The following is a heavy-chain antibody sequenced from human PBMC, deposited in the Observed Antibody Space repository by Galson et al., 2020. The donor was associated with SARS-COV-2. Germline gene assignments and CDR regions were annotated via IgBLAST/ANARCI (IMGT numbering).Heavy chain of an antibody. CDR2: IVPNGRI. V-gene: IGHV3-23*01. CDR1: GYTFSRHA. J-gene: IGHJ4*02. CDR3: AKVSWESGGMDRNR. D-gene: IGHD1-26*01. Sequence: GGSLRLSCAASGYTFSRHALSWVRQAPGKGLEWVSGIVPNGRIYYADSVQGRFTISRDNSRDTLFLQMKSLSAEDTAIYYCAKVSWESGGMDRNRWGQGTRVTVSS.